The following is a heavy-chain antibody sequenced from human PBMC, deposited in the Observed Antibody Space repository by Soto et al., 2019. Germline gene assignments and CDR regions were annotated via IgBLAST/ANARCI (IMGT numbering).Heavy chain of an antibody. J-gene: IGHJ4*02. CDR1: GGSFSDYD. Sequence: QVQLQQWGAGLLKPSETLSLTCAVHGGSFSDYDWSWIRQSPGKGLEWIGEINHSGRSTFSPTLKNRVTISVDTSKNQFSLKLSSVTAADTGVYYCARVPMSFDHWGQGTLVTVSS. V-gene: IGHV4-34*01. CDR2: INHSGRS. CDR3: ARVPMSFDH.